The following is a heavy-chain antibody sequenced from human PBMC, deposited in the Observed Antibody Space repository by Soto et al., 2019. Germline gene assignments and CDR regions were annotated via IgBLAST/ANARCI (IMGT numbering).Heavy chain of an antibody. Sequence: QVQLQESGPGLVEPSETLSLTCTVSGGSVSSGSYHRSWIRQPPGKGLEWIGYISDSGSTNYNPSLNSRVTISVDTSKTQFSVKLSSVTAVDTAVDYCAGLRRDVVVVAAGYVDHWGQGTMVTVSS. D-gene: IGHD2-2*01. CDR2: ISDSGST. CDR1: GGSVSSGSYH. CDR3: AGLRRDVVVVAAGYVDH. J-gene: IGHJ4*02. V-gene: IGHV4-61*01.